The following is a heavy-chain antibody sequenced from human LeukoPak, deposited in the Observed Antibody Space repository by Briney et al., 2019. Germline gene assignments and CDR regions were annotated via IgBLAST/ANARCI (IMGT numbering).Heavy chain of an antibody. CDR1: GYTFTSYA. CDR2: INTNTGNP. V-gene: IGHV7-4-1*02. J-gene: IGHJ4*02. Sequence: ASVKVSCKASGYTFTSYAMNWVRQAPGQGLEWMGWINTNTGNPTYAQGFTGRFVSSLDTSVSTAFLQISSLKAEDTAVYYCARDIMATTFDSWGQGTLVTVSS. CDR3: ARDIMATTFDS. D-gene: IGHD5-24*01.